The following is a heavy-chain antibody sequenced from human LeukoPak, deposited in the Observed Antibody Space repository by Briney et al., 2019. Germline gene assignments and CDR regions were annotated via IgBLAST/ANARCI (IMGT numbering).Heavy chain of an antibody. CDR2: IRSKTDGGTT. Sequence: GGSLRLSCAASGFTFSNTWMSWVRQAPGKGLEWVGRIRSKTDGGTTDYAAPVKGRFTISRDDSKNTLYLQMNSLRAEDTAVYYCARSRYDVVYFDYWGQGTLVTVSS. CDR3: ARSRYDVVYFDY. J-gene: IGHJ4*02. D-gene: IGHD3-3*01. CDR1: GFTFSNTW. V-gene: IGHV3-15*01.